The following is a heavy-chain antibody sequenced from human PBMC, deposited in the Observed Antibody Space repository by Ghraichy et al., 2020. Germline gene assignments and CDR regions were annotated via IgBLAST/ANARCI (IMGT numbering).Heavy chain of an antibody. V-gene: IGHV4-34*01. Sequence: LSCAVYGGSFSGYYWSWIRQPPGKGLEWIGEINHSGSTNYNPSLKSRVTISVDTSKNQFSLKLSSVTAADTAVYYCARGGEDIVVVPAALNNWFDPWGQGTLVTVSS. D-gene: IGHD2-2*01. CDR2: INHSGST. CDR1: GGSFSGYY. CDR3: ARGGEDIVVVPAALNNWFDP. J-gene: IGHJ5*02.